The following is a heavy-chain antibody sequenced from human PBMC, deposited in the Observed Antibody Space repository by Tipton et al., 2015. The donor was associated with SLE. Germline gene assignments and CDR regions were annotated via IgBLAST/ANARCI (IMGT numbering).Heavy chain of an antibody. CDR3: AKDRTDGSYCDY. Sequence: SLRLSCAASGFTFSSYGMHWVRQAPGKGLEWVAAIWYDGSNKYYADSVKGRFTISRDNSKNTLYLQMNSLRAEDTAVYYCAKDRTDGSYCDYWGQGTLVTVSS. D-gene: IGHD1-26*01. V-gene: IGHV3-33*06. CDR1: GFTFSSYG. CDR2: IWYDGSNK. J-gene: IGHJ4*02.